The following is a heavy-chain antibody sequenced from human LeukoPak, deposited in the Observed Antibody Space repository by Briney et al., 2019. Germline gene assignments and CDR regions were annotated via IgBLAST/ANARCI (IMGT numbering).Heavy chain of an antibody. CDR3: ARESDAYGMDV. V-gene: IGHV3-21*01. CDR2: ISSSSSYI. J-gene: IGHJ6*02. CDR1: GFTFSSYS. Sequence: GSLRLSCAASGFTFSSYSMNWVRQAPGKGLEWVSSISSSSSYIYYADSVKGRFTISRDNAKNSLYLQMNSLRAEDTAVYYCARESDAYGMDVWGQGTTVTVSS.